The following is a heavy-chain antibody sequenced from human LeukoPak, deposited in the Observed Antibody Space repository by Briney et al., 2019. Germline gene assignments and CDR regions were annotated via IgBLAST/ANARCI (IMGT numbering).Heavy chain of an antibody. D-gene: IGHD3-16*01. CDR3: AKDPTVGEWPNWFDP. CDR1: GFPFSSYA. Sequence: GGSLSLSCAASGFPFSSYAMGWVRQAPEGGLQWVSAISGSGGATYSADSVKGRFTISRDNSKNTLYLQMNTLRAEDTAVYYCAKDPTVGEWPNWFDPWGQGTLVTVSS. J-gene: IGHJ5*02. V-gene: IGHV3-23*01. CDR2: ISGSGGAT.